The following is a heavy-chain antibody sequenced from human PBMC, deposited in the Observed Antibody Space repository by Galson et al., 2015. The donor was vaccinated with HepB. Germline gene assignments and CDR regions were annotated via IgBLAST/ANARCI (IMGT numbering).Heavy chain of an antibody. CDR1: GFTFSSYA. V-gene: IGHV3-23*01. J-gene: IGHJ4*02. CDR2: ISGSGGST. Sequence: SLRLSCAASGFTFSSYAMNWVRQAPGKGLEWVSAISGSGGSTYYADSVKGRFTISRDNSKNTLYLQMNSLRAEDTAVYYCATTHPGYSSGWYLPCGYWGQGTLVTVSS. CDR3: ATTHPGYSSGWYLPCGY. D-gene: IGHD6-19*01.